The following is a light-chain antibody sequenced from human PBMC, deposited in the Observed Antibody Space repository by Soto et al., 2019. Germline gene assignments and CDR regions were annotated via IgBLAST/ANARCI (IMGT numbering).Light chain of an antibody. CDR2: GAS. Sequence: EIVMTQSPATLSVYPGERATLSCRASQSVSSNLAWYQQKPGQAPRLLIYGASTRATGISARFSGSGSGTEFTLTICSLQSEDFGVYYCQQYNNWWTFGQGTKVDIK. J-gene: IGKJ1*01. V-gene: IGKV3-15*01. CDR1: QSVSSN. CDR3: QQYNNWWT.